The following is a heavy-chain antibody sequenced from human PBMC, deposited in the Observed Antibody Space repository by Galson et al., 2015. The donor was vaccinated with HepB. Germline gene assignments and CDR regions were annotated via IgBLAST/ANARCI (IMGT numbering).Heavy chain of an antibody. Sequence: LSLTCAVSGDSITSGHWWSWVRQSPGKGLEWIGEVYISGTANYNPSLQSRVAISVDKAKNEFTLNVRPVTAADTAVYYCARVAGDLLQGRGYYYYTDVWGNGITVTVAS. D-gene: IGHD3-16*01. CDR1: GDSITSGHW. CDR2: VYISGTA. V-gene: IGHV4-4*02. J-gene: IGHJ6*03. CDR3: ARVAGDLLQGRGYYYYTDV.